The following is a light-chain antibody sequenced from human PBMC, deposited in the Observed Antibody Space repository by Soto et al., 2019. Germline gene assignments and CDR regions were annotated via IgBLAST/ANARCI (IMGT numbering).Light chain of an antibody. CDR2: GAS. Sequence: EIVMTQSPAPLSVSPGERATLSCRASQSVSSNLAWYQQKPGQAPRLLIYGASTRATGIPARFSGSGSGTDFTLTVSSLEPKDVAVYYCQQRSNWPGTFGQGTKVDIK. J-gene: IGKJ1*01. CDR1: QSVSSN. V-gene: IGKV3-15*01. CDR3: QQRSNWPGT.